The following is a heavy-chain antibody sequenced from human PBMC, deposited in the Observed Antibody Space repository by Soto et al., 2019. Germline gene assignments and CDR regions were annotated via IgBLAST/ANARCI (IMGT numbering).Heavy chain of an antibody. J-gene: IGHJ6*02. Sequence: QVQLVQSGAEVKKPGSSVKVSCKASGGTFSSYAISWVRQAPGQGLEWMGGIIPIFGTANYAQKFQGRVTITADESTSTAYMELSSLRSEDTAVYYCASSQRYCSGGSCSDDYYYYGMDVWGQGTTVTVSS. D-gene: IGHD2-15*01. CDR2: IIPIFGTA. CDR1: GGTFSSYA. CDR3: ASSQRYCSGGSCSDDYYYYGMDV. V-gene: IGHV1-69*12.